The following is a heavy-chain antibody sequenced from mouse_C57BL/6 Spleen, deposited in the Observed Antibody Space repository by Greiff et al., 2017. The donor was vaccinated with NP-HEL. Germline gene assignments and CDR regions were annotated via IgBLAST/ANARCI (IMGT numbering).Heavy chain of an antibody. J-gene: IGHJ2*01. Sequence: EVQRVESGGGLVKPGGSLKLSCAASGFTFSDYGMHWVRQAPEKGLEWVAYISSGSSTIYYADTVKGRFTISRDNAKNTLFLQMTSLRSEDTAMYYCARASMITTRVPFDYWGQGTTLTVSS. CDR1: GFTFSDYG. CDR2: ISSGSSTI. D-gene: IGHD2-4*01. V-gene: IGHV5-17*01. CDR3: ARASMITTRVPFDY.